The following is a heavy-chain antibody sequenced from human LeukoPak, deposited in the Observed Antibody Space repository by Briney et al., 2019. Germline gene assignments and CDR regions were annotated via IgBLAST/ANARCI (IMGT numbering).Heavy chain of an antibody. Sequence: SETLSLIYSVSGGSITNYHWRWIRQPPGKRLEWIGYIRSGESAMYNPSLESRVTMSVDTPMNHFSLRLNSLTAADTAVYYCARHDSRGGSYDYWGQGTLVTVSS. V-gene: IGHV4-59*08. CDR1: GGSITNYH. CDR3: ARHDSRGGSYDY. D-gene: IGHD1-26*01. J-gene: IGHJ4*02. CDR2: IRSGESA.